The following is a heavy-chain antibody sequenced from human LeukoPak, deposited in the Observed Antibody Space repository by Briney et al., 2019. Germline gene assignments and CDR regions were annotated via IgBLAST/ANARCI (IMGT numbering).Heavy chain of an antibody. Sequence: SETLSLTCAVYGGSFSGYYWSWIRQPPGKGLEWIGEINHSRSTNYNPSLKSRVTISVDTSKNQFSLKLSSVTAADTAVYYCARGRAFPYWGQGTLVTVSS. CDR3: ARGRAFPY. V-gene: IGHV4-34*01. J-gene: IGHJ4*02. CDR2: INHSRST. CDR1: GGSFSGYY.